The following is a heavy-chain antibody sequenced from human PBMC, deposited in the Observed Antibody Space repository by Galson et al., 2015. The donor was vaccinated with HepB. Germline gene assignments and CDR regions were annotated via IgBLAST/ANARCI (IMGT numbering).Heavy chain of an antibody. J-gene: IGHJ4*02. CDR1: GYSFTSYW. V-gene: IGHV5-51*03. D-gene: IGHD3-10*01. CDR3: ARLTDPPITMVQGGFDY. CDR2: IYPGDSDT. Sequence: QSGAEVKRPGESLKISCKGSGYSFTSYWIGWVRQMPGKGLEWMGIIYPGDSDTRYSPSFQGQVTISADKSISTAYLQWSSLKASDTAMYYCARLTDPPITMVQGGFDYWGQGTLVTVSS.